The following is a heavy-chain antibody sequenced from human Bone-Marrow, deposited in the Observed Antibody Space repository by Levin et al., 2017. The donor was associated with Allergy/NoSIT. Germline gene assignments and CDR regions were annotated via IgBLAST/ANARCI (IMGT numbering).Heavy chain of an antibody. D-gene: IGHD4-23*01. CDR1: GGKYGDSA. Sequence: ASVKVSCKRSGGKYGDSAINWVRXAPXQGLQWMGGIIPTFGQTAYAQKFQGRLTITADTATGTAYMELSSLTSEDTAVYYCGRDQSVGTGIDFWGQGTVVTVSS. V-gene: IGHV1-69*06. J-gene: IGHJ3*01. CDR3: GRDQSVGTGIDF. CDR2: IIPTFGQT.